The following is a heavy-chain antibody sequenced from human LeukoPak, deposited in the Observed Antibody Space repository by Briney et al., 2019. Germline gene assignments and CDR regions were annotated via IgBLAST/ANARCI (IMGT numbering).Heavy chain of an antibody. J-gene: IGHJ4*02. CDR3: ARGYDFWSGYWSHSDY. D-gene: IGHD3-3*01. Sequence: PGGPLRLSCAASGFTFSSYAMHWVRQAPGKGLEHVSAISSNGGSTYYANSVKGRFTISRDNSKNTLYLQMGSLRAEGMAVYYCARGYDFWSGYWSHSDYWGQGTLVTVSS. V-gene: IGHV3-64*01. CDR1: GFTFSSYA. CDR2: ISSNGGST.